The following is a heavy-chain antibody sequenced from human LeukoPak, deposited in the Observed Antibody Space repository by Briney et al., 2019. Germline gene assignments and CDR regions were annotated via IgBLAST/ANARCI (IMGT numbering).Heavy chain of an antibody. Sequence: GGSLRLSCAASGFTFDDYAMHWVRQTPGKGLEWVSTINRDSGHIDYANSVRGRFTMSRDNAKNSLYLQMNSLRAEDSAWYYCTKDRMSGDGDYVVDYWGRGTLVTVSS. J-gene: IGHJ4*02. CDR3: TKDRMSGDGDYVVDY. CDR2: INRDSGHI. D-gene: IGHD4-17*01. CDR1: GFTFDDYA. V-gene: IGHV3-9*01.